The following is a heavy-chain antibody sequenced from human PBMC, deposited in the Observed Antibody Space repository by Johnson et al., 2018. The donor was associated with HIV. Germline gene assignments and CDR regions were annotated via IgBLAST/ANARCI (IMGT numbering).Heavy chain of an antibody. CDR1: GFTFSNAW. V-gene: IGHV3-15*01. J-gene: IGHJ3*02. Sequence: MQLVESGGGLVKPGGSLRLSCAASGFTFSNAWMSWVRQAPGKGLEWVGRIKSKTDGGTTDYAAPVKGRFTISRDDSKNTLYLQMNSLKTEDTAVYYCTTALLIVVVAAATHAFDIWGQGTMVTVSS. CDR3: TTALLIVVVAAATHAFDI. D-gene: IGHD2-2*01. CDR2: IKSKTDGGTT.